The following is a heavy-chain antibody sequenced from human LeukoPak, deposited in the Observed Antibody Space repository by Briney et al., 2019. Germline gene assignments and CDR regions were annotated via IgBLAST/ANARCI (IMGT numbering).Heavy chain of an antibody. J-gene: IGHJ1*01. D-gene: IGHD6-19*01. CDR3: ARGSGYSSGWLYFQH. CDR2: TYYRSKWYN. CDR1: GDSVSSNSGV. Sequence: QTLSLTCAISGDSVSSNSGVWNWIRQSPSRGLEWLGRTYYRSKWYNDYAVSVKSRITINPDTSKNQFSLQLNSVTPEDTAVYYCARGSGYSSGWLYFQHWGQGTLVTVSS. V-gene: IGHV6-1*01.